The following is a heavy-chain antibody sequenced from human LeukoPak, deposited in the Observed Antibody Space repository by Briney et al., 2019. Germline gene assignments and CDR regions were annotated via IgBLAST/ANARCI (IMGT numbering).Heavy chain of an antibody. CDR3: ARSTVTTLLKYYFDY. D-gene: IGHD4-17*01. J-gene: IGHJ4*02. CDR2: INHSGST. CDR1: GGSFSGYY. Sequence: SETLSLTCAVYGGSFSGYYWSWIRQPPGKGLEWIGEINHSGSTNYNPSLKSRVTISVDTSKNQFSLKLSSVTAADTAVYYCARSTVTTLLKYYFDYWGQGTLVTVSS. V-gene: IGHV4-34*01.